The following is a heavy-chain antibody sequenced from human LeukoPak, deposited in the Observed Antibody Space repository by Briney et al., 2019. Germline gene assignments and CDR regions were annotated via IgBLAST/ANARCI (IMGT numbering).Heavy chain of an antibody. CDR2: IYYTGST. CDR3: ARVYQSAEYYFDY. V-gene: IGHV4-59*01. CDR1: GGSIDSYY. D-gene: IGHD2-2*01. J-gene: IGHJ4*02. Sequence: SETLSLTCTVSGGSIDSYYWRWLRQPPGKGLEWIGYIYYTGSTEYHPSLKSRVTISLDTSKNQFSLKLTSVAAADTAVYYCARVYQSAEYYFDYWGQGNLVSVSS.